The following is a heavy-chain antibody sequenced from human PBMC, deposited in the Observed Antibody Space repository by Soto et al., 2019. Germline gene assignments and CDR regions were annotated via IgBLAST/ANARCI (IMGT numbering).Heavy chain of an antibody. V-gene: IGHV4-39*01. CDR3: ARNLTSCRDSSDNRGGAFDV. CDR1: GDSISSGTYY. CDR2: IYVSGST. D-gene: IGHD3-22*01. J-gene: IGHJ3*01. Sequence: QLQLQESGPGLVKPSETLSLTCVVSGDSISSGTYYWGWIRQPPGKGLEWIGSIYVSGSTHYNPFIKTRVTISFDTSTDQFSLRLRSLSAADTAVYYCARNLTSCRDSSDNRGGAFDVWGQGTVVTVSS.